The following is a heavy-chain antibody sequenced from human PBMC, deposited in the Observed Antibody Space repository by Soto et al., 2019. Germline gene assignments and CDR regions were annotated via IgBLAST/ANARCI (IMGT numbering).Heavy chain of an antibody. CDR2: IYSGGST. CDR1: GGSISSGGYY. J-gene: IGHJ5*02. D-gene: IGHD3-3*01. V-gene: IGHV4-31*03. Sequence: SETLSLTCTVSGGSISSGGYYWSWIRQNPGKGLEYIGNIYSGGSTHYSPSLKSRVTISLDTSKNQFSLKLISVTAADTAVYYCARNREFDFWTGQNWFDPWGQGTLVTVSS. CDR3: ARNREFDFWTGQNWFDP.